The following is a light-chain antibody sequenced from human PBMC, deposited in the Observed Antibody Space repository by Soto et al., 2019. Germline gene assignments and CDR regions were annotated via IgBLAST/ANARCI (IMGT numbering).Light chain of an antibody. V-gene: IGKV1-8*01. CDR3: KQYYSYHLT. Sequence: IRLTQSPSSLSAPTGDRGTIICRASQGISSYLAWYQQKPGKDPKIMIYAESTLQSGVKSRFSGSGSGTDFTLTIRCMQSEDFATYYCKQYYSYHLTFGEGTKLDIK. CDR1: QGISSY. J-gene: IGKJ4*01. CDR2: AES.